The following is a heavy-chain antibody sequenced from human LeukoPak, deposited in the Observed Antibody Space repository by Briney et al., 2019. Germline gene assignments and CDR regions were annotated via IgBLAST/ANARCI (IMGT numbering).Heavy chain of an antibody. CDR2: SDRGPA. CDR3: ARSRQASGLLGS. V-gene: IGHV4-30-2*01. CDR1: RGAITSGGYS. Sequence: SETLSLTCTVSRGAITSGGYSWNWIRQPPGKGLEWIGFSDRGPAYYNPSLKSRFTISVDRPKNQFFLTVTSVTAADTAVYFCARSRQASGLLGSWGQGTLVAVSS. D-gene: IGHD3-10*01. J-gene: IGHJ5*01.